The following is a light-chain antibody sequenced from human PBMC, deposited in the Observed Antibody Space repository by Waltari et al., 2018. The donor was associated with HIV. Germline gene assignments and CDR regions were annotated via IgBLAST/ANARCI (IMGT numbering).Light chain of an antibody. Sequence: VMTQSPATLSVSPGERATLSCRAGQSVSTNLAWYQQKPGQAPRLLIYGASTRATGLPARFSGSGSGTEFTLTISSLQSEDFAVYFCQQYNNWPPNTFGQGTKVEIK. V-gene: IGKV3-15*01. CDR2: GAS. CDR1: QSVSTN. CDR3: QQYNNWPPNT. J-gene: IGKJ2*01.